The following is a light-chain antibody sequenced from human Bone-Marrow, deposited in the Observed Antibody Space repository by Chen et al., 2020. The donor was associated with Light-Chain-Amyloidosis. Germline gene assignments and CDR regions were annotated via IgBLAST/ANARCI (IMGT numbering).Light chain of an antibody. CDR2: GSS. V-gene: IGKV3-20*01. J-gene: IGKJ4*01. CDR3: QQYVTSPLT. Sequence: EIVLTQSTGTLSLSPGEGDNLSCRASQTISSNYLTWYQQKFGQAPRLLIYGSSSRATGIPDRFTGSGSGTDFNLSIYRLEPEDVARYYCQQYVTSPLTFGGANKVESK. CDR1: QTISSNY.